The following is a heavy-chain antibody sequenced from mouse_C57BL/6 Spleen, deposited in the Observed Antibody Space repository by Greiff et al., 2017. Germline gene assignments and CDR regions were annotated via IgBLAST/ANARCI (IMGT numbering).Heavy chain of an antibody. D-gene: IGHD1-1*01. Sequence: DVQLQESGPGLVKPSQSLSLTCSVTGYSITSGYYWNWIRQFPGNKLEWMGYISYDGSNNYNPTLKNRISITRDTSKNQFFLKLNSVTTEDTATYYCAREGAGIFIYWGQGTTLTVSS. CDR1: GYSITSGYY. V-gene: IGHV3-6*01. CDR3: AREGAGIFIY. CDR2: ISYDGSN. J-gene: IGHJ2*01.